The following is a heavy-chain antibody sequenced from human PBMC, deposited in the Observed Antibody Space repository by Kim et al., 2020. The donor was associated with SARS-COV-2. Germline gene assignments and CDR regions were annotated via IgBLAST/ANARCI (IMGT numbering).Heavy chain of an antibody. V-gene: IGHV3-23*01. Sequence: YANSVQGRCTASRDNSKNTLYLQMDTLAVEDTAVYFCAKAVEEDGGGYFTDWGQGALVTVSS. J-gene: IGHJ4*02. CDR3: AKAVEEDGGGYFTD. D-gene: IGHD2-21*01.